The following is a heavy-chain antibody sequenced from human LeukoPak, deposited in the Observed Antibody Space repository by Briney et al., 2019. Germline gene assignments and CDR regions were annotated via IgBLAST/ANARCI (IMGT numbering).Heavy chain of an antibody. J-gene: IGHJ5*02. Sequence: ASVKVSCKASGGTFSSYAISWVRQAPGKGLEWMGGFDPEDGETIYAQKFQGRVTMTEDTSTDTAYMELSSLRSEDTAVYYCATGYYYDSSGFPPGFDPWGQGTLVTVSS. CDR1: GGTFSSYA. CDR3: ATGYYYDSSGFPPGFDP. CDR2: FDPEDGET. V-gene: IGHV1-24*01. D-gene: IGHD3-22*01.